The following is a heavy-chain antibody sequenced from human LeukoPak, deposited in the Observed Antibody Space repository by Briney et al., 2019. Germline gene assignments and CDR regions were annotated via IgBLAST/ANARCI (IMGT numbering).Heavy chain of an antibody. D-gene: IGHD3-10*01. CDR3: ARAKYYYGSGSYYKPYYFDY. CDR1: GGSFSGYY. Sequence: SETLSLTCAVYGGSFSGYYWRWIRQPPGKGLEWIGEMNHSGSTNYNPSLKSRVTISVDTSKNQFSLKLSSVTAADTAVYYCARAKYYYGSGSYYKPYYFDYWGQGTLVTVSS. J-gene: IGHJ4*02. CDR2: MNHSGST. V-gene: IGHV4-34*01.